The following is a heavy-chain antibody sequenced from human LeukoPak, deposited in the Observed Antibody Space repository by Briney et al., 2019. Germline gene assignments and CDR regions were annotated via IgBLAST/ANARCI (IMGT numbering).Heavy chain of an antibody. V-gene: IGHV1-18*01. J-gene: IGHJ4*02. D-gene: IGHD3-22*01. CDR3: ARDLMYYYDSSGYYALRY. CDR1: GYIFTNYG. Sequence: ASVKVSCKASGYIFTNYGISWVRQAPGQGLEWMGWISAYNGNTNYAQKFQGRVTMTTDTSTSTAYMELRSLRSDDTAVYYCARDLMYYYDSSGYYALRYWGQGTLVTVSS. CDR2: ISAYNGNT.